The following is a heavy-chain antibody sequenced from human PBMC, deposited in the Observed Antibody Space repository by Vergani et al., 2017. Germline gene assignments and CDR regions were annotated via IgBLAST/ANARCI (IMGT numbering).Heavy chain of an antibody. CDR3: ARGGLLECSSTSCYAKSYYYGMDV. V-gene: IGHV7-4-1*02. J-gene: IGHJ6*02. D-gene: IGHD2-2*01. CDR2: INTNTGNP. Sequence: QVQLVQSGSELKKPGASVKVSSKASGYTFTSYAMNWVRQAPGQGLEWMGWINTNTGNPTYAQGFTGRFVFSLDTSVSTAYLQISSLKAEDTAVYYCARGGLLECSSTSCYAKSYYYGMDVWGQGTTVTVSS. CDR1: GYTFTSYA.